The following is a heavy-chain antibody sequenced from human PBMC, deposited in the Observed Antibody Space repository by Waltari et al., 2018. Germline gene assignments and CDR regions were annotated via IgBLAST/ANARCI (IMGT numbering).Heavy chain of an antibody. D-gene: IGHD6-13*01. CDR2: MIPIFGTA. V-gene: IGHV1-69*13. J-gene: IGHJ3*02. CDR3: ARDSPIAAAGSDAFDI. Sequence: QVQLVQSGAEVKKPGSSVKVSCKASGGTFSSYAISWVRQAPGQGLEWMGGMIPIFGTANYAQKFQGRVTITADESTTTAYMELSSLRSEDTAVYYLARDSPIAAAGSDAFDIWGQGTMVTVSS. CDR1: GGTFSSYA.